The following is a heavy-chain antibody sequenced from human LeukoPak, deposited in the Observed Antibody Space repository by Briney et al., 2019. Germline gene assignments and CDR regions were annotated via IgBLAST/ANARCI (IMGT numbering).Heavy chain of an antibody. Sequence: ASVKVSCKASGYTFTSYAMNWARQAPGQGLEWMGWINTNTGNPTYAQGFTGRFVFSLDTSVSTAYLQISSLKAEDTAVYYCARDHGPYCSGGSCYFYYYYGMDVWGQGTTVTVSS. V-gene: IGHV7-4-1*02. CDR1: GYTFTSYA. J-gene: IGHJ6*02. D-gene: IGHD2-15*01. CDR2: INTNTGNP. CDR3: ARDHGPYCSGGSCYFYYYYGMDV.